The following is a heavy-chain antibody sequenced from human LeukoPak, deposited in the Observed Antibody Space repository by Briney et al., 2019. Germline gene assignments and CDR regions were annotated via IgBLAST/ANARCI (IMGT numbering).Heavy chain of an antibody. Sequence: ASVKVSCKVSGYTLTELSMHWVRQAPGKGLEWMGGFDPEDGETIYAQKFQGRVTMTKDTSTDTAYMELSSLRSEDTAVYYCATDRVTLYSGSYYEFGYWGQGTLVTVSS. V-gene: IGHV1-24*01. J-gene: IGHJ4*02. CDR3: ATDRVTLYSGSYYEFGY. D-gene: IGHD1-26*01. CDR2: FDPEDGET. CDR1: GYTLTELS.